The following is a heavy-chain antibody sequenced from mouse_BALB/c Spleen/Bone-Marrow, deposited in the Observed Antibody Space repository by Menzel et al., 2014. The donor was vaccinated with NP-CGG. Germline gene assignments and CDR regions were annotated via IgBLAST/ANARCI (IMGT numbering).Heavy chain of an antibody. CDR3: TRGANPYYYTMDY. V-gene: IGHV1S127*01. CDR2: LDPSDSYT. CDR1: GCTFTSYW. D-gene: IGHD4-1*01. J-gene: IGHJ4*01. Sequence: LVESGAELVKPGASVKMSCKASGCTFTSYWMHWVKQRPGQGLEWIGVLDPSDSYTTYNQKFKGKATLTVDTSSNTAYMQLSSLTSEDSAVYYCTRGANPYYYTMDYWGQGTSVTVSS.